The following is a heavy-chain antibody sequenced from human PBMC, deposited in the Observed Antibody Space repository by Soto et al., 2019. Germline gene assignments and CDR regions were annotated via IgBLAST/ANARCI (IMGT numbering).Heavy chain of an antibody. V-gene: IGHV3-30*03. Sequence: QVQLVESGGGVVQPGRSLRLSCAASGFSFTTYVMHWVRQAPGKGLEWVAVISHDGSYKYYGDAVKGRFTISRDTSTNAVYLGMNSLRHAETPVYYCARGLLAIVGTTMPRDAFNTWVQGTMVTVSS. J-gene: IGHJ3*02. CDR2: ISHDGSYK. D-gene: IGHD1-26*01. CDR3: ARGLLAIVGTTMPRDAFNT. CDR1: GFSFTTYV.